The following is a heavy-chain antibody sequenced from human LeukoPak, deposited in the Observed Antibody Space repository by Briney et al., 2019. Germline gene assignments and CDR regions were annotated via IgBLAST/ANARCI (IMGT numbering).Heavy chain of an antibody. V-gene: IGHV3-7*01. CDR1: GFTFRSYW. J-gene: IGHJ4*02. D-gene: IGHD2-15*01. CDR3: ARDKVVGATLRDY. Sequence: GGSLRVSCGASGFTFRSYWMSWVRQAPGKGLEWVANIKQDGSEEYYVDSVKGRFTISRDNAKNSLHLQMNSLRAEDTAVYYCARDKVVGATLRDYWGQGTLVTVSS. CDR2: IKQDGSEE.